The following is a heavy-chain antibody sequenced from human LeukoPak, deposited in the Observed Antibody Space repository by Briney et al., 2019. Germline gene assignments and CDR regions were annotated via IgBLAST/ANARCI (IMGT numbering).Heavy chain of an antibody. CDR2: ISAYNGNT. Sequence: ASVKVSCKASGYTFTSYGISWVRQAPGQGLEWMGWISAYNGNTNYAQKLQGRVTMTTDTSTSTAYMELRSLRSDDTSVYYCARDWYYYASSRYYYRLYAFDIWGQGTMVTVSS. D-gene: IGHD3-22*01. V-gene: IGHV1-18*01. J-gene: IGHJ3*02. CDR1: GYTFTSYG. CDR3: ARDWYYYASSRYYYRLYAFDI.